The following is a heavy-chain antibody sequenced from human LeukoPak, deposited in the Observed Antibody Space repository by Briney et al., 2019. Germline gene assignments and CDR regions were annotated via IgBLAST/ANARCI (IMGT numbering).Heavy chain of an antibody. Sequence: SETLSLTCTVSGGSISSHYWSWIRQPPGKGLEWIGYIYYSGSTNYNPSPKSRVTISVDTSKNQFSLKLSSVTAADTAVYYCARGGCSSTSCYSFDYWGQGTLVTVSS. CDR1: GGSISSHY. J-gene: IGHJ4*02. V-gene: IGHV4-59*11. CDR2: IYYSGST. D-gene: IGHD2-2*01. CDR3: ARGGCSSTSCYSFDY.